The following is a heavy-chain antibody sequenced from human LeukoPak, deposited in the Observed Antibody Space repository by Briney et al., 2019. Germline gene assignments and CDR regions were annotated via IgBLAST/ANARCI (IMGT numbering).Heavy chain of an antibody. Sequence: SGPTLVNPTQTLTLTCTFSGFSLSTSGMCVSWIRQPPGKALEWLARIDWDDDKYYSTSLKTRLTISKDTSKNQVVLTMTNMDPVDTATYYCARIRCIAAAGTRGKYYFDYWGQGTLVTVSS. CDR1: GFSLSTSGMC. CDR2: IDWDDDK. J-gene: IGHJ4*02. V-gene: IGHV2-70*11. CDR3: ARIRCIAAAGTRGKYYFDY. D-gene: IGHD6-13*01.